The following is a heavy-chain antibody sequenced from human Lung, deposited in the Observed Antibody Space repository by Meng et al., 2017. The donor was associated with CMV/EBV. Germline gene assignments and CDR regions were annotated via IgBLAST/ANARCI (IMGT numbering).Heavy chain of an antibody. CDR2: IYHSGTT. CDR1: GDSISNSNW. CDR3: ARKASWLLSLDC. V-gene: IGHV4-4*02. J-gene: IGHJ4*02. Sequence: LXCAVSGDSISNSNWWTWVRQPPGKGLEWIGEIYHSGTTNYNPSLKSRVTISVNKSKKQFSLMLTSVTVADTAVYYCARKASWLLSLDCWGQGTLVTVSS. D-gene: IGHD3-9*01.